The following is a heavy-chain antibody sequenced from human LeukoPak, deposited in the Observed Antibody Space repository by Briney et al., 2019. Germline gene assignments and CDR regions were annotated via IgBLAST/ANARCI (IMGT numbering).Heavy chain of an antibody. CDR3: ASLSNPDAFDI. D-gene: IGHD3-3*02. Sequence: GGSLQISCKGAGYNFTSYWIGGGRQLPGKGREGMGIIYPGDSDTRYSPSCQGQVNISADKSISTAYLQWSSLKASDTAMYYCASLSNPDAFDIWGQGTMVTVSS. J-gene: IGHJ3*02. V-gene: IGHV5-51*01. CDR1: GYNFTSYW. CDR2: IYPGDSDT.